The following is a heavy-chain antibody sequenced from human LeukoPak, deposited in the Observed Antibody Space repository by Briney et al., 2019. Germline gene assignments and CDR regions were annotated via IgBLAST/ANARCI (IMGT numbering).Heavy chain of an antibody. CDR2: ISYDGSNK. J-gene: IGHJ6*03. CDR1: GFTFSSYG. D-gene: IGHD6-19*01. CDR3: AKGSKAVLFTRDHYMDV. Sequence: SLRLSCAASGFTFSSYGTHWVRQAPGKGLEWVAVISYDGSNKYYADSVKGRFTISRDNSRNTLYLHMNSLRAEDTAVYFCAKGSKAVLFTRDHYMDVWGKGTTVTISS. V-gene: IGHV3-30*18.